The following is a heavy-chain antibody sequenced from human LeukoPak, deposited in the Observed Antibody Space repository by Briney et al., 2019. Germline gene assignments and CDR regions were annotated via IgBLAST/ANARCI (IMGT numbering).Heavy chain of an antibody. V-gene: IGHV4-59*01. CDR3: ARLGTSSSRFFDQ. Sequence: SETLSLTCTVSGGSISAYYWSWIRQPPGKGLEWIGYIHYSGTTNYYPSLKSRVTIALDTSKYQFSLKLNSVTAADTAVYYCARLGTSSSRFFDQWGQGTLVTVSS. D-gene: IGHD6-6*01. CDR1: GGSISAYY. J-gene: IGHJ4*02. CDR2: IHYSGTT.